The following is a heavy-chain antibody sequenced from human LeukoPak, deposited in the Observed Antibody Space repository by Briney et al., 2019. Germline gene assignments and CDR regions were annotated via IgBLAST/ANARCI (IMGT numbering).Heavy chain of an antibody. Sequence: PGGSLRLSCAASGFTFSSYGMYWVRQAPGKGLEWVAVISYDGSDTYYADSVRGRFTISRDNSKNTLYLQMNSLRAEDTAVYYCASGYSYGYPPDYWGQGTLVTVSS. CDR1: GFTFSSYG. J-gene: IGHJ4*02. V-gene: IGHV3-30*03. D-gene: IGHD5-18*01. CDR2: ISYDGSDT. CDR3: ASGYSYGYPPDY.